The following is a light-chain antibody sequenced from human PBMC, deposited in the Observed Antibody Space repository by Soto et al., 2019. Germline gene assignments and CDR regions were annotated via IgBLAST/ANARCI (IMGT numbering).Light chain of an antibody. CDR3: LQHDTYTWT. J-gene: IGKJ1*01. V-gene: IGKV1-17*03. CDR1: QGISNY. Sequence: DIHRTQSPSAMSASVGDRVTITCRASQGISNYLAWFQQKPGKVPKRLIYAASSLQSGVPSRFSGSVSGTEGTLTISSLKTEDGATYYCLQHDTYTWTFGQGTKVDIK. CDR2: AAS.